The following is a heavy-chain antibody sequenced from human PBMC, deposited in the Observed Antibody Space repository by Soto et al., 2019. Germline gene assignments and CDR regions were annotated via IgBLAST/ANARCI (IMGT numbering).Heavy chain of an antibody. CDR1: GGSITSGSYY. J-gene: IGHJ4*02. V-gene: IGHV4-39*01. CDR3: ARQASEGYSSSPFRY. D-gene: IGHD6-6*01. Sequence: QLQLQESGPGLVKPSETLSLTCTVSGGSITSGSYYWGWIRQPPGKGLEWIGSVYYSGRTGYNPSIKRRGTISVDTSKRQFSLRLGSVTAADTAVYYCARQASEGYSSSPFRYWGQGTLVTVSS. CDR2: VYYSGRT.